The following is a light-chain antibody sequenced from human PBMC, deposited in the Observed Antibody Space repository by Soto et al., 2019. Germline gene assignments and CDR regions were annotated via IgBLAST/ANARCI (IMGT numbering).Light chain of an antibody. CDR2: DAS. V-gene: IGKV1-5*01. J-gene: IGKJ1*01. CDR1: QSISSW. CDR3: QQYNSWT. Sequence: DIQMTQSPSTLSASVGDRVTITCRASQSISSWLAWYQQKPGKAPKPLIYDASSLESGVPSRFSGSGSGTEFTLTISSLQPDDFATYYCQQYNSWTFGQGTKVEIK.